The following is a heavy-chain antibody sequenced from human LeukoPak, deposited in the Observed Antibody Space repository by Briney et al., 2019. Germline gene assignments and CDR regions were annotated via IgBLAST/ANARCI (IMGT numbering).Heavy chain of an antibody. V-gene: IGHV4-59*01. CDR1: GGSISRDY. Sequence: SETLSLTCSVSGGSISRDYWRWIRPPPGKGLGWSGYIYFSGATNYNPSLKSRVTISVDTSKNQFSLKLSSVTAADTAVYYCAREDPQTTVPEGLDVWGQGTTVIVSS. CDR2: IYFSGAT. J-gene: IGHJ6*02. D-gene: IGHD4-17*01. CDR3: AREDPQTTVPEGLDV.